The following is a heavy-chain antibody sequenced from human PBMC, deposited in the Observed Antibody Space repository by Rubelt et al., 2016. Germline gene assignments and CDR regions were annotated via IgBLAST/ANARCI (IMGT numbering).Heavy chain of an antibody. CDR2: INPSGGST. D-gene: IGHD5-24*01. V-gene: IGHV1-46*01. J-gene: IGHJ4*02. CDR1: GYTFTSYY. Sequence: QVQLVQSGAEVKKPGASVKVSCKASGYTFTSYYMHWVRQAPGQGLEWMGIINPSGGSTSYAQKFQGRVTMTRDTSTSTVYMELSSLRSEDTAVYYCARTIAVEMATITLAYWGQGTPVTVSS. CDR3: ARTIAVEMATITLAY.